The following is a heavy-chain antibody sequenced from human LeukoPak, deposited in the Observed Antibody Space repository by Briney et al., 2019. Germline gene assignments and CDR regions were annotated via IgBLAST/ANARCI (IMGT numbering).Heavy chain of an antibody. CDR1: GFTFGDYE. CDR3: AGSDTTGYSPREWDYWYFDL. J-gene: IGHJ2*01. D-gene: IGHD3-9*01. CDR2: IGRSGSPV. Sequence: GGSLRLSCAASGFTFGDYEMNWVRQAPGKGLEWISSIGRSGSPVYNTDSLKGRFSISRDNAKKTLYLQLTSLRAEDTAVYYCAGSDTTGYSPREWDYWYFDLWGRGTLVTVSS. V-gene: IGHV3-48*03.